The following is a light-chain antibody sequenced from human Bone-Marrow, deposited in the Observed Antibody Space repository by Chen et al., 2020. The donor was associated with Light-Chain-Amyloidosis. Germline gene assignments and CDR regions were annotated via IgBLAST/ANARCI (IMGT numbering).Light chain of an antibody. J-gene: IGLJ3*02. V-gene: IGLV3-21*02. CDR3: QVWDRSSDRPV. CDR1: NIGSTS. CDR2: DDS. Sequence: SYVLTPPSSVSVAPGQTAPMACGGNNIGSTSVHWYQQTPGQAPLLVVYDDSARPAGIPERLSGSNSGNTATLTISRVEAGDEADYYCQVWDRSSDRPVFGGGTKLTVL.